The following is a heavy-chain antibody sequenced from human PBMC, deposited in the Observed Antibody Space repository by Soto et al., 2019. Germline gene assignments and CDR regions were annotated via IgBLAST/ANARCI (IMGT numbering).Heavy chain of an antibody. J-gene: IGHJ4*02. CDR1: GFSLTTTGVG. V-gene: IGHV2-5*02. Sequence: QITLNESGPTLVKPTQTLTLTCTFSGFSLTTTGVGVGWIRQSPGKAPEWLALIYWDDDKRYSPSLKSRLTITKDTSTNQVVLTMANLDTADTATYYCAHRVLRTVFGLVTTTAIYFDFWGQGTPVAVSS. CDR2: IYWDDDK. CDR3: AHRVLRTVFGLVTTTAIYFDF. D-gene: IGHD3-3*01.